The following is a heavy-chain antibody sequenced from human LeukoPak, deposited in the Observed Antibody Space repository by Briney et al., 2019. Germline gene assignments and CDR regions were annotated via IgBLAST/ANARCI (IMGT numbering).Heavy chain of an antibody. V-gene: IGHV3-23*01. CDR1: VFIFSYHA. CDR3: AKTGSHGGSSIGG. D-gene: IGHD6-13*01. CDR2: ISGSGGST. J-gene: IGHJ4*02. Sequence: GGSLRLSCAASVFIFSYHAMSALGQAPGKGLEWVSAISGSGGSTYYADSVKGRFTISRDNSMNTLYLQMNSLRAESTAVNYGAKTGSHGGSSIGGWGQGTLVTVSS.